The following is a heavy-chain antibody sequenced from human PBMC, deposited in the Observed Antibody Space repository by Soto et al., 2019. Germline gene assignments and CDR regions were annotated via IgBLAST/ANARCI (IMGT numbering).Heavy chain of an antibody. J-gene: IGHJ6*03. CDR1: GFIFSSYW. V-gene: IGHV3-7*01. Sequence: PGGSLRLSCAASGFIFSSYWMSWVRQAPGKGLEWVANMKQDGSEKYYVDSVKGRFTISRDNAKNSLYLQMNSLRAEDTAVYYCARGHVTMIRGVLVDYYMDVWGKGTTVTVSS. D-gene: IGHD3-10*01. CDR2: MKQDGSEK. CDR3: ARGHVTMIRGVLVDYYMDV.